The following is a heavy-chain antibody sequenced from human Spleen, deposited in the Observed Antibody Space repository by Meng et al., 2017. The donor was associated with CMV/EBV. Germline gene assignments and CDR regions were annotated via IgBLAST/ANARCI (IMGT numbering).Heavy chain of an antibody. Sequence: SETLSLTCAVYGGSLNGYYWSWIRQPPGKGLEWIGEVSHSGTTNYNPSLKSRVTISVDTSENQFSLRLNSVTAADTAAYYCARGKPYYYFHYAMDVWGQGTTVTVSS. V-gene: IGHV4-34*01. CDR1: GGSLNGYY. J-gene: IGHJ6*02. CDR2: VSHSGTT. CDR3: ARGKPYYYFHYAMDV.